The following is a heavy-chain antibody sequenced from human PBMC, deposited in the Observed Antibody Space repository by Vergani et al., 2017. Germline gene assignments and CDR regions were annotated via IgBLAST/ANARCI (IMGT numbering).Heavy chain of an antibody. J-gene: IGHJ4*02. V-gene: IGHV4-39*07. CDR3: ARGPPTGYYYDSSGYSQFGY. CDR2: INHSGST. CDR1: GGSISSGSYY. D-gene: IGHD3-22*01. Sequence: QVQLQESGPGLVKPSQTLSLTCTVSGGSISSGSYYWSWIRQPPGKGLEWIGEINHSGSTNYNPSLKSRVTISVDTSKNQFSLKLSSVTAADTAVYYCARGPPTGYYYDSSGYSQFGYWGQGTLVTVSS.